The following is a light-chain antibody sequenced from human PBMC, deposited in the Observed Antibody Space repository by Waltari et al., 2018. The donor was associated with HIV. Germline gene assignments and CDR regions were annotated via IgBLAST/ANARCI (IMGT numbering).Light chain of an antibody. CDR1: QSITTS. CDR3: HQYGRSRT. Sequence: DIQMPQSPSTLSASVGDGASITCRASQSITTSLAWYQQKPGKAPKLLVYQASTLESGVPSRFGGSGSGTEFTLTISSLQPDDFATYYCHQYGRSRTFGQGTKVDVK. V-gene: IGKV1-5*03. J-gene: IGKJ1*01. CDR2: QAS.